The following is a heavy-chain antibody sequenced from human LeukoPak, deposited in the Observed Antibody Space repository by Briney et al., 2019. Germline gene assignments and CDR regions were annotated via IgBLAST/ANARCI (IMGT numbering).Heavy chain of an antibody. D-gene: IGHD6-19*01. CDR2: IYTSGST. CDR1: GGSISSYY. V-gene: IGHV4-4*07. CDR3: ARLQWLVPFYYFDY. J-gene: IGHJ4*02. Sequence: SETLSLTCTVSGGSISSYYWSWLRQPAGKGLEWIGRIYTSGSTNYNPSLKSRVTMSVDTSKNQFSLKLSSVTAADTAVYYCARLQWLVPFYYFDYWGQGTLVTVSS.